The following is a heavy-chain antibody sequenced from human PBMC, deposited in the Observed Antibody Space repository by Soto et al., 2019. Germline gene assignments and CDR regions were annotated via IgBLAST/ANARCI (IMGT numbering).Heavy chain of an antibody. CDR1: GGSFSGYY. V-gene: IGHV4-34*01. CDR3: ARERLKNCSGGSCYSFTDAFDI. CDR2: INHSGST. J-gene: IGHJ3*02. D-gene: IGHD2-15*01. Sequence: PSETLSLTCAVCGGSFSGYYWSWIRQPPGKGLEWIGEINHSGSTNYNPSLKSRVTISVDTSKNQFSLKLSSVTAADTAVYYCARERLKNCSGGSCYSFTDAFDIWGQGTMVT.